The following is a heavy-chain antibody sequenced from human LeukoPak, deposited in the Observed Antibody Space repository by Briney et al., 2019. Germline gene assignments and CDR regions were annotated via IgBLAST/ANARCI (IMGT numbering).Heavy chain of an antibody. D-gene: IGHD3-9*01. CDR1: GGSISSSSYY. CDR3: ARDLLRYFDFYYGMDV. CDR2: IYYSGST. V-gene: IGHV4-39*07. Sequence: PSETLSLTCTVSGGSISSSSYYWGWIRQPPGKGLEWIGSIYYSGSTYYNPSLKSRVTISVDTSKNQFSLKLSSVTAADTAVYYCARDLLRYFDFYYGMDVWGQGTTVTVSS. J-gene: IGHJ6*02.